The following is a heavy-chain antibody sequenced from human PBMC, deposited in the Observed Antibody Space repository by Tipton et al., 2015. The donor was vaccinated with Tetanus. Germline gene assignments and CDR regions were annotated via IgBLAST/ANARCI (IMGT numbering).Heavy chain of an antibody. J-gene: IGHJ2*01. CDR3: ARPHYQYWYFDL. Sequence: TLSLTCTVSGGSISSSNYYWGWIRQPPGKGLEWIGRIFYSGTTNYYPSLKSRVTISVDTAKNQFSLKLSSVTAADTAVYYCARPHYQYWYFDLWGRGTLVTVSS. CDR2: IFYSGTT. CDR1: GGSISSSNYY. D-gene: IGHD2-2*01. V-gene: IGHV4-39*01.